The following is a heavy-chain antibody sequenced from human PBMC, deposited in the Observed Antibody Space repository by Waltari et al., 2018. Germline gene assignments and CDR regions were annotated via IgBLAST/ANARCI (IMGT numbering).Heavy chain of an antibody. Sequence: EVQLVESGGGLVKPGGSLRLSCEASGFIFSDYSMNWVRQAPGKGLECVQAISGDSRFIYYADSVNGRFIISSDDAKNSLYLQMNSLRVEDTAVYYCVRDRRGYFDYWGPGTLVTVSS. CDR1: GFIFSDYS. V-gene: IGHV3-21*01. CDR3: VRDRRGYFDY. J-gene: IGHJ4*02. D-gene: IGHD3-16*01. CDR2: ISGDSRFI.